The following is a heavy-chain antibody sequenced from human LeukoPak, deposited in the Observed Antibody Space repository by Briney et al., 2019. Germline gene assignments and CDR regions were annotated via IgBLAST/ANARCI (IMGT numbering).Heavy chain of an antibody. CDR1: GFTFSSYA. CDR3: AKDRGDILTGYYIYYFDY. V-gene: IGHV3-23*01. D-gene: IGHD3-9*01. Sequence: GGSLRLSCAASGFTFSSYAMSWVRQAPGKGLEWVSAISGSGGSTYYADSVKGRFTISRDNSKNTLYLQMNSLRAEDTAVYYRAKDRGDILTGYYIYYFDYWGQGTLVTVSS. J-gene: IGHJ4*02. CDR2: ISGSGGST.